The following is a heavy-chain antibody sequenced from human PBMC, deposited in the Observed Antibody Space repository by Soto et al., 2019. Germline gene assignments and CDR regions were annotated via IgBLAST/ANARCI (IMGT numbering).Heavy chain of an antibody. Sequence: EVQLLESGGGLVQPGGSLRLSCAASGFTFSSYAMSWVRQAPGKGLEWVSAISGSGGSTYYADSVKGRFTISRDKSKNTLYLQMNSLRAEDTAVYYCAKDHDSRCYYHDAFDIWGQGTMVTVSS. CDR2: ISGSGGST. D-gene: IGHD3-22*01. V-gene: IGHV3-23*01. CDR1: GFTFSSYA. CDR3: AKDHDSRCYYHDAFDI. J-gene: IGHJ3*02.